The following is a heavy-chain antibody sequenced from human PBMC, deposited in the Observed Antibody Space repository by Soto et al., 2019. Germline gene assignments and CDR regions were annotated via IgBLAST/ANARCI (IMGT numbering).Heavy chain of an antibody. CDR1: GGTFSTYA. V-gene: IGHV1-69*12. J-gene: IGHJ6*02. D-gene: IGHD1-1*01. Sequence: QVQLVQSGAEVKKPGSSVKVSCKASGGTFSTYAISWVRQAPGQGLEWMGGIIPIFNRPNYAQKFQARLTLXADESSSTAYMELSSLRSEDTAVYYCARQLNWNYYYYGMDVWGQGTTVTVSS. CDR3: ARQLNWNYYYYGMDV. CDR2: IIPIFNRP.